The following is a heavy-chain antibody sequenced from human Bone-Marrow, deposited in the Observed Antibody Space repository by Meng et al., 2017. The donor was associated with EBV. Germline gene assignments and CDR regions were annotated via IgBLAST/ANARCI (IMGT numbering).Heavy chain of an antibody. D-gene: IGHD4/OR15-4a*01. Sequence: EVQLVESGGGLVTPGGSLRLSCAASGFTFSNYSMNWVRQAPGKGLDWVSSISSSSDYIFYADSVRGRFTISRDNAKNSLYLQMNSLRAEDTAMYYCTRTSLKSWGQGTLVTVSS. V-gene: IGHV3-21*01. CDR2: ISSSSDYI. CDR3: TRTSLKS. J-gene: IGHJ4*02. CDR1: GFTFSNYS.